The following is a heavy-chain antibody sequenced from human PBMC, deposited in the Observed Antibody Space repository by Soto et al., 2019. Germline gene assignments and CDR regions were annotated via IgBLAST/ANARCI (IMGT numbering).Heavy chain of an antibody. J-gene: IGHJ6*03. V-gene: IGHV1-8*01. CDR1: GYTFTSYD. Sequence: GASVKVSCKASGYTFTSYDINWVRQATGQGLEWMGWMNPNSGNTGYAQKFQGRVTMTRNTSISTAYMELSSLRSEDTAVYYCARAPGTRPYYYYYMDVWGKGTTVTVSS. D-gene: IGHD1-1*01. CDR3: ARAPGTRPYYYYYMDV. CDR2: MNPNSGNT.